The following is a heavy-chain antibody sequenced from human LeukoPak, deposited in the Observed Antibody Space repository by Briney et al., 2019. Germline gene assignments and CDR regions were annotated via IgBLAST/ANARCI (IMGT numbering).Heavy chain of an antibody. V-gene: IGHV4-59*01. CDR1: GGSISSYY. CDR3: ARARSNRISQIHHCSSTSCYRGYYMDV. D-gene: IGHD2-2*01. J-gene: IGHJ6*03. CDR2: IYYSGST. Sequence: SETLSLTCTVSGGSISSYYWSWIRQPPGKGLEWIGYIYYSGSTNYNPSLKSRVTISVDTSKNQFSLKLSSVTAADTAVYYCARARSNRISQIHHCSSTSCYRGYYMDVWGKGTTVTVSS.